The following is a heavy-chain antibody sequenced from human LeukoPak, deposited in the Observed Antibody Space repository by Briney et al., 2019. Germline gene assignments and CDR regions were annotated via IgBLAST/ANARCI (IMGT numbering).Heavy chain of an antibody. Sequence: PSETLSLTCTVSGGSISSSSYYWGRIRQPPGKGLERIGSIYYSGITYYNPSLKSRVTISVDTSKNQFSLKLSSVTDADTAVYYCARLMPQPSTVTHFDYWGQGTLVTVSS. CDR1: GGSISSSSYY. CDR2: IYYSGIT. D-gene: IGHD4-17*01. V-gene: IGHV4-39*01. J-gene: IGHJ4*02. CDR3: ARLMPQPSTVTHFDY.